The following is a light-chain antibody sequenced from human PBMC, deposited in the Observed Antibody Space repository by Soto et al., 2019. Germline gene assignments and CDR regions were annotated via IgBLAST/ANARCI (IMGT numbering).Light chain of an antibody. V-gene: IGLV2-14*01. CDR3: SSYTSSITWV. CDR2: EVS. Sequence: QSALTQPASVSGSPGQSITISCTGTSSDVGGYNYVSWYQQHPGKAPKLTIYEVSNRPSGVSNRFSGSKSGNTASLTISGLQAEDEADYYCSSYTSSITWVFGGGTKVTVL. J-gene: IGLJ3*02. CDR1: SSDVGGYNY.